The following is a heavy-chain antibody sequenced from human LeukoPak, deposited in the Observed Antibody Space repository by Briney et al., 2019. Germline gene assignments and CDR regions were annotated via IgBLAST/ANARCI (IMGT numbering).Heavy chain of an antibody. J-gene: IGHJ6*02. CDR3: ARDLYGDNVMDV. CDR1: GGSISSYY. Sequence: SETLSPTCTVSGGSISSYYWSWIRQPPGKGLEWIGYIYYSGSTNYNPSLKSRVTISVDTSKNQFFLRLSSVTAADTAVYYCARDLYGDNVMDVWGQGTTVTVSS. V-gene: IGHV4-59*01. D-gene: IGHD4/OR15-4a*01. CDR2: IYYSGST.